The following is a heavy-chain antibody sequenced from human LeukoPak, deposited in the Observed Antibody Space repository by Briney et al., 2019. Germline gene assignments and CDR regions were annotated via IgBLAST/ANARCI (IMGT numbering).Heavy chain of an antibody. CDR3: ARDRLVSNFLGYYYYGMDV. D-gene: IGHD4-11*01. CDR2: IKQDGSEK. V-gene: IGHV3-7*01. Sequence: PGGSLRLSCAASGFTFSSYWMSWVRQAPGKGLEWVANIKQDGSEKYYVDSVKGRFTISRDNAKNSLYLQMSSLRAEDTAVYYCARDRLVSNFLGYYYYGMDVWGQGTTVTVSS. CDR1: GFTFSSYW. J-gene: IGHJ6*02.